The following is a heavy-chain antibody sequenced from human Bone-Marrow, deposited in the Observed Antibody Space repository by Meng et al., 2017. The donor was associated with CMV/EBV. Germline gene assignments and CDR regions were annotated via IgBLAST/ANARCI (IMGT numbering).Heavy chain of an antibody. CDR1: GGSVSSDSYY. V-gene: IGHV4-61*01. J-gene: IGHJ4*02. D-gene: IGHD3-10*01. CDR2: IHYSGST. CDR3: ATSPGYPREFGY. Sequence: VSGGSVSSDSYYWSWTRQPPGKGLESIGFIHYSGSTNYNPSLMSRVTISLDTSKNQFSLKLSSVTAADTAVYYCATSPGYPREFGYWGQGTLVTVSS.